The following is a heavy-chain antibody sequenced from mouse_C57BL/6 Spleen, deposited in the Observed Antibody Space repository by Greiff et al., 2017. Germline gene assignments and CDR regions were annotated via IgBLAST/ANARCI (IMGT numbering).Heavy chain of an antibody. CDR2: IHPNSGST. V-gene: IGHV1-64*01. J-gene: IGHJ4*01. CDR1: GFTFTSYW. CDR3: ARSENSNYVSYNAMDY. Sequence: QVQLQQSGAELVKPGASVKLSCKASGFTFTSYWMHWVKQRPGQGLEWIGLIHPNSGSTNYTEKFKSKATLTADNSSSTAYMQLRSLTSEDTAVYYCARSENSNYVSYNAMDYWGQGTSVTVSS. D-gene: IGHD2-5*01.